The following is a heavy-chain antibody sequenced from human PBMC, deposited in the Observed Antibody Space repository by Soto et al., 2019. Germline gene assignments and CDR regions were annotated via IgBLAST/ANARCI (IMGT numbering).Heavy chain of an antibody. CDR3: ARNRITMIVDDAFDI. J-gene: IGHJ3*02. CDR1: GYSFTSYW. Sequence: LQSSCKGSGYSFTSYWIGWVRQMPGKGLEWMGIIYPGDSDTRYSPSFQGQVTISADKSISTAYLQWSSLKASDTAMYYCARNRITMIVDDAFDIWGQGTMVTVSS. CDR2: IYPGDSDT. D-gene: IGHD3-22*01. V-gene: IGHV5-51*01.